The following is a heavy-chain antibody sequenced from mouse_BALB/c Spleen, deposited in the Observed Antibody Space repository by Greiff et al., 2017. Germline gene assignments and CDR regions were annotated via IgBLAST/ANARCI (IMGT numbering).Heavy chain of an antibody. CDR2: ISSGGSYT. Sequence: EVPGVESGGDLVKPGGSLKLSCAASGFTFSSYGMSWVRQTPDKRLEWVATISSGGSYTYYPDSVKGRFTISRDNAKNTLYLQMSSLKSEDTAMYYGAKGGRGNYDYVDDAMDYWGQGTSVTVSA. CDR1: GFTFSSYG. J-gene: IGHJ4*01. V-gene: IGHV5-6*01. D-gene: IGHD2-4*01. CDR3: AKGGRGNYDYVDDAMDY.